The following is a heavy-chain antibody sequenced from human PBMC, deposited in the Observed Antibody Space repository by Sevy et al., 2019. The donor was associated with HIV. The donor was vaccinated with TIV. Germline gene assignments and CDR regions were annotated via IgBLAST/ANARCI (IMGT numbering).Heavy chain of an antibody. CDR1: GFIFTTYG. D-gene: IGHD6-19*01. CDR2: VSYDGSNK. J-gene: IGHJ6*02. CDR3: PREIGSSGGDLYYYGMDV. Sequence: GGSLRLSCAASGFIFTTYGMHWVRQAPGKGLEWLAIVSYDGSNKFYADSVKGRFTISRDNSKNTLYLQMNSLRTEDTAVYYCPREIGSSGGDLYYYGMDVWGQGTTVTVSS. V-gene: IGHV3-30*03.